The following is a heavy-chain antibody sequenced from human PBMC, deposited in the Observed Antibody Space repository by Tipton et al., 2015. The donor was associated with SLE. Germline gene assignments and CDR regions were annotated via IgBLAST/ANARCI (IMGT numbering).Heavy chain of an antibody. CDR1: GFTFSSYA. J-gene: IGHJ6*02. CDR2: ISGSGGST. D-gene: IGHD3-22*01. V-gene: IGHV3-23*01. Sequence: GFLRLSCAASGFTFSSYAMSWVRQAPGKGLEWVSAISGSGGSTYYADSVKGRFTISRDNSKNTLSLQMNSLRAEDTAVYYCAKDGAYDRTGGDVWGQGTTVTVSS. CDR3: AKDGAYDRTGGDV.